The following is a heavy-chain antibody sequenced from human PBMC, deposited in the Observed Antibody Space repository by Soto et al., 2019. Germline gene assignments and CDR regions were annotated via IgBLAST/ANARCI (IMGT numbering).Heavy chain of an antibody. J-gene: IGHJ5*02. CDR2: MNPSSGAT. D-gene: IGHD2-21*02. V-gene: IGHV1-46*01. CDR3: ARAGIVEIPPAIADYHWFDP. Sequence: QVQLVQSGAEVKKPGASVKVSCKASGYTFTNYYIHWVRQAPGQGLEWMGIMNPSSGATTSAQTFQGRVTMTTYTSTSTVYMEMRRLRSEDTALYFCARAGIVEIPPAIADYHWFDPWGQGTLVTVSS. CDR1: GYTFTNYY.